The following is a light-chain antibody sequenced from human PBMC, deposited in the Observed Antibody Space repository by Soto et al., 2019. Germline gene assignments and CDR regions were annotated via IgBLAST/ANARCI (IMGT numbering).Light chain of an antibody. Sequence: QLVLTQPPSVSGAPGQRVTISCTGSSSNIGAGYDVHWYQQLPGTAPKLLIYGNSNRPSGVPDRFSGSKSGTSASLAITGLQAEDEADYYCQSYDSSLSGWVFGGGTKRPS. V-gene: IGLV1-40*01. J-gene: IGLJ3*02. CDR2: GNS. CDR3: QSYDSSLSGWV. CDR1: SSNIGAGYD.